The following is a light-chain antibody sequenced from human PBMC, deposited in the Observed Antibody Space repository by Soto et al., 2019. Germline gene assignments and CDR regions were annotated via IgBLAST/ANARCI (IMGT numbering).Light chain of an antibody. Sequence: DIQMTQSPSSLSASVGDRVTITCRASQSISSYLNWYQQKPGKAPKLLIYAASISQSGVPSRFSGSGSGTDFTLTISSLQPEDFATYYCQQSYSTPFTFGPGTKVDIK. CDR1: QSISSY. V-gene: IGKV1-39*01. CDR2: AAS. CDR3: QQSYSTPFT. J-gene: IGKJ3*01.